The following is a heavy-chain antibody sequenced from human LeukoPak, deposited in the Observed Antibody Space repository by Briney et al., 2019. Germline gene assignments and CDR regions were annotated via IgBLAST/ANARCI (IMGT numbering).Heavy chain of an antibody. J-gene: IGHJ4*02. CDR3: ARGRHYYGSGSYRNFDY. CDR2: IYYGGST. V-gene: IGHV4-39*07. CDR1: GDSISSSSNY. D-gene: IGHD3-10*01. Sequence: PSETLSLTCTVSGDSISSSSNYWGWIRQSPGKGLEWIGSIYYGGSTHYKSSLKSRVNTSVDTSKNQFFLKLNSVTAADTAVYYCARGRHYYGSGSYRNFDYWGQGTLVTVSS.